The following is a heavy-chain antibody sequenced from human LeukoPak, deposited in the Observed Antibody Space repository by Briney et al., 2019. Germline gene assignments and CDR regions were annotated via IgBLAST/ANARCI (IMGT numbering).Heavy chain of an antibody. V-gene: IGHV3-53*01. Sequence: PGGSLRLFCAASGFTVSRNYMTWVRQAPGKGLEWVSVIYSGGSTYYSDSVKGRFTISRDNSNNTLCLQMNSLRAADTAVSYCARATPYCSSGRCLDYWGQGTLVTVSS. D-gene: IGHD2-15*01. CDR1: GFTVSRNY. CDR3: ARATPYCSSGRCLDY. CDR2: IYSGGST. J-gene: IGHJ4*02.